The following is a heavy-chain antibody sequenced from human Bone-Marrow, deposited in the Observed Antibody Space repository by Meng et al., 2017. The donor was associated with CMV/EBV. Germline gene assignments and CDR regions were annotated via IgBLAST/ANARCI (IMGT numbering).Heavy chain of an antibody. J-gene: IGHJ3*02. CDR1: GFTFSSYS. V-gene: IGHV3-21*01. D-gene: IGHD2-2*03. CDR3: ARDTHGYCSSTSCSDAFDI. CDR2: ISSSSSYI. Sequence: GGSLRLSCAASGFTFSSYSVNWVRQAPGKGLEWVSSISSSSSYIYYADSVKGRFTISRDNAKNSLYLQMSSLRAEDTAVYYCARDTHGYCSSTSCSDAFDIWGQGTVVTVSS.